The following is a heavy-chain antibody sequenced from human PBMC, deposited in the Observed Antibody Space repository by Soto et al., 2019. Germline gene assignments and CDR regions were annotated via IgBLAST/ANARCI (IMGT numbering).Heavy chain of an antibody. D-gene: IGHD3-10*01. CDR3: ARDRGNLDMVRGVIIPDYMDV. CDR1: GGFLSRDY. J-gene: IGHJ6*03. V-gene: IGHV4-59*01. Sequence: TCTVSGGFLSRDYWRWFRQPPGKGLEWIGYIYYSGSTNYNPSLKSRVTISVDTSKNQFSLKLSSVTAADTAVYYCARDRGNLDMVRGVIIPDYMDVWGKGTTVT. CDR2: IYYSGST.